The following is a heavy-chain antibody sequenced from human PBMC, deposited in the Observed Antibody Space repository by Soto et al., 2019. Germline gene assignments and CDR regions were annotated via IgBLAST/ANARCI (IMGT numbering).Heavy chain of an antibody. D-gene: IGHD4-17*01. Sequence: EVQLVESGGGLVKPGGSLRLSCAASGFTFSNAWMSWVRQAPGKGLEWVGRIKRNADGGTADYAALVKGRFTISRDDSKNTLYLQMHSLKTEDTAVYYCTTAATTVTTIDYWGQGTLVTVSS. J-gene: IGHJ4*02. V-gene: IGHV3-15*01. CDR1: GFTFSNAW. CDR2: IKRNADGGTA. CDR3: TTAATTVTTIDY.